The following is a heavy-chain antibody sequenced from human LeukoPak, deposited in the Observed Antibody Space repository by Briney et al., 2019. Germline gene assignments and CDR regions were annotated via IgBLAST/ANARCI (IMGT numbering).Heavy chain of an antibody. CDR2: ISNDSVDK. V-gene: IGHV3-11*04. D-gene: IGHD3-3*01. Sequence: SGGSLRLSCVGSGFTFSDYYMSWIRQVPGKGLEWVSYISNDSVDKYYVDSVRGRFTISRDNAKKSMYLQMSGLRVEDTAVYYCARGDWVSGAVRAFDIWGQGTMVTVSS. CDR3: ARGDWVSGAVRAFDI. CDR1: GFTFSDYY. J-gene: IGHJ3*02.